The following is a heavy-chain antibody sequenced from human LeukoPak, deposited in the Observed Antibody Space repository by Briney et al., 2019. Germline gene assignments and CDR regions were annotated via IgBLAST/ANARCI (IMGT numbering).Heavy chain of an antibody. J-gene: IGHJ5*02. V-gene: IGHV3-7*01. CDR2: IKQDGSEK. Sequence: GGSLRLSCAASGFTVSSNYMSWVRQAPGKGLEWVTTIKQDGSEKYYLDSVKGRFTVSRDNAKDSLYLQMNSLRAEDTAMYYCARGSTYSPNWFDPWGQGTLVIVSS. CDR1: GFTVSSNY. D-gene: IGHD4-11*01. CDR3: ARGSTYSPNWFDP.